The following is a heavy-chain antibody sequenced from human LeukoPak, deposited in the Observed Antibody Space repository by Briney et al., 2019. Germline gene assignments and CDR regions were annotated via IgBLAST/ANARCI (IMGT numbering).Heavy chain of an antibody. CDR2: IYPGDSDT. CDR1: GYSFISYW. D-gene: IGHD5-18*01. J-gene: IGHJ4*02. CDR3: VRAGYSFGYGPNY. Sequence: GESLKISCKGSGYSFISYWIGWVRQMPGKGLEWMGIIYPGDSDTRYSPSFQGQVTISVDKSINTAYLQWTSLKASDTAMYYCVRAGYSFGYGPNYWGQGTLVTVSS. V-gene: IGHV5-51*01.